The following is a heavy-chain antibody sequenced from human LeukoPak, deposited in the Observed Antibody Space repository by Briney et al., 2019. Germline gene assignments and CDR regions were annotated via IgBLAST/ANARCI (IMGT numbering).Heavy chain of an antibody. CDR2: INDRGIPL. J-gene: IGHJ4*02. Sequence: GGSLRLSCVGSGYRFSDYYMSWVRQTPGKGLQHISYINDRGIPLYYEDSVKGRFTVSRDNARNSLYLEINSLQVEDTAVYYCARDRRESIYGGLDSWGQGIMVIVSS. V-gene: IGHV3-11*01. CDR3: ARDRRESIYGGLDS. CDR1: GYRFSDYY. D-gene: IGHD4/OR15-4a*01.